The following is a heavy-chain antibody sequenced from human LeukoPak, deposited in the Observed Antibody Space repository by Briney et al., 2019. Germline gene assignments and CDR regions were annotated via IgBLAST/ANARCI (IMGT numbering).Heavy chain of an antibody. D-gene: IGHD6-19*01. CDR2: INQDGSEK. Sequence: GGSLRLSCAASGFTFNRHWMSWVRQAPGKGLEWVANINQDGSEKDYVDSVKGRFTISRDNAKNSLYLQMNSLRAEDTAVYYCATLYSSGWYSTVGDYWGQGTLVTVSS. V-gene: IGHV3-7*01. J-gene: IGHJ4*02. CDR1: GFTFNRHW. CDR3: ATLYSSGWYSTVGDY.